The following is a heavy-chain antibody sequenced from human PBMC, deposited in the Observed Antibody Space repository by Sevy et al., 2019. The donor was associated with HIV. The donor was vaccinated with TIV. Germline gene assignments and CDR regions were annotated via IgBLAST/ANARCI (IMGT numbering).Heavy chain of an antibody. J-gene: IGHJ3*02. CDR2: VYYTGGT. CDR3: ARRDAFDI. V-gene: IGHV4-59*12. Sequence: SETLSLTCTVSGGSINSDHWNWIRQPPGKGLEWIGYVYYTGGTNYNPSLKNRVTISVDRTKNQFTLKLTSVTAADTAVYYCARRDAFDIWGQGTMVTVSS. CDR1: GGSINSDH.